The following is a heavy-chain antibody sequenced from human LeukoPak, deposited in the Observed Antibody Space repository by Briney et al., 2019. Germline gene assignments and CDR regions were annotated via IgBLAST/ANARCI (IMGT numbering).Heavy chain of an antibody. D-gene: IGHD1-1*01. Sequence: SETLSLTFTVSGGSISSYYWSWIRQPPGKGLEWIGYIYYSGSTNYNPSLKSRVSISVHTSKNQFSLKLRSVTAADTAVYYCARPVPSRLGWFDPWGQGTLVTVSS. J-gene: IGHJ5*02. V-gene: IGHV4-59*08. CDR2: IYYSGST. CDR1: GGSISSYY. CDR3: ARPVPSRLGWFDP.